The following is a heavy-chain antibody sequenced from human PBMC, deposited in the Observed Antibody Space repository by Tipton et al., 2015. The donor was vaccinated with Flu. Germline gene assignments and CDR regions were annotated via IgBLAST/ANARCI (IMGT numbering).Heavy chain of an antibody. D-gene: IGHD5-24*01. CDR3: ARDQGDGYSIDY. J-gene: IGHJ4*02. CDR2: IYSGGST. V-gene: IGHV3-66*02. Sequence: SLRLSCAAAGFTVSSNYMSWVRQAPGKGLEWVSVIYSGGSTYYADSVRGRFTISRDNSKNTLYLQMNSLRAEDTAVYYCARDQGDGYSIDYWGQGTLVTVSS. CDR1: GFTVSSNY.